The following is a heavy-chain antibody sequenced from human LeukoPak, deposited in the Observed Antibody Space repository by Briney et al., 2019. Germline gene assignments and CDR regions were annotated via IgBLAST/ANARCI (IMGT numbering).Heavy chain of an antibody. CDR2: ISWNSGSI. CDR1: RFTFDDYA. V-gene: IGHV3-9*01. D-gene: IGHD6-13*01. Sequence: GGSLRLSCAASRFTFDDYAMHWVRQAPGKGMEWVSGISWNSGSIGYADSVKGRFTISRDNAKNSLYLQMNSLRTEDTALYYCAKGDSSSWPDAFDIWGQGTMVTVSS. J-gene: IGHJ3*02. CDR3: AKGDSSSWPDAFDI.